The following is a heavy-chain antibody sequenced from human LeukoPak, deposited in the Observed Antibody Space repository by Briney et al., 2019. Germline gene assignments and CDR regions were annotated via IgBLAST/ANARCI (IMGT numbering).Heavy chain of an antibody. V-gene: IGHV4-59*12. CDR2: IYYSGST. Sequence: SETLSLTCTVSGGSISSYYWSWIRQPPGKGLEWIGYIYYSGSTYYNPSLKSRVTISVDKSKNQFSLKLSSVTAADTAVYYCASGGPPGAFDYWGQGTLVTVSS. D-gene: IGHD4-23*01. CDR3: ASGGPPGAFDY. J-gene: IGHJ4*02. CDR1: GGSISSYY.